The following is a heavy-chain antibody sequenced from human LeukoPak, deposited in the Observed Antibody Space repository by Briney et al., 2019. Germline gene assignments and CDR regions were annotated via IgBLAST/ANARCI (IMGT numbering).Heavy chain of an antibody. CDR1: GFTFSSYA. J-gene: IGHJ5*02. V-gene: IGHV3-23*01. Sequence: GGSLRLSCAASGFTFSSYAMSWVRQAPGKGLEWVSAISGSGGSTYYADSVKGRFTISRDNSKNTLYLQMNSLRAEDTAVYYCAKGRASAGGYSGYDWGDWFDPWGQGTLVTVSS. D-gene: IGHD5-12*01. CDR2: ISGSGGST. CDR3: AKGRASAGGYSGYDWGDWFDP.